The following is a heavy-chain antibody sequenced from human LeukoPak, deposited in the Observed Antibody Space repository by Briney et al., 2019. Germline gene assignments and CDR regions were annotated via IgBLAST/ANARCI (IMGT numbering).Heavy chain of an antibody. CDR3: ARGRVSSSTWYSTYYYYFYMDV. CDR2: VDHTGST. J-gene: IGHJ6*03. V-gene: IGHV4-59*01. D-gene: IGHD1-1*01. Sequence: SETLSLTCSVSDDSITMYYWTWIRQPPGKGLEWIGYVDHTGSTNFNPSLNGRVSISRDTTKNLFSLRLRSVTAADTAVYFCARGRVSSSTWYSTYYYYFYMDVWGKATTVTVYS. CDR1: DDSITMYY.